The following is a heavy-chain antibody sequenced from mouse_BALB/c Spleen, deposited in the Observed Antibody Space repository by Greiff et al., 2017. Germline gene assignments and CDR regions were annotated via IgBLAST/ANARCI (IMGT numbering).Heavy chain of an antibody. CDR3: ARYGKGYYAMDY. Sequence: DVQVVESGGGLVKPGGSLKLSCAASGFTFSDYYMSWVRQTPEKRLEWVAYISNGGGSTYYPDTVKGRFTISRDNAKNTLYLQMSSLKSEDTAMYYCARYGKGYYAMDYWGQGTSVTVSS. J-gene: IGHJ4*01. CDR2: ISNGGGST. CDR1: GFTFSDYY. V-gene: IGHV5-12*01. D-gene: IGHD2-1*01.